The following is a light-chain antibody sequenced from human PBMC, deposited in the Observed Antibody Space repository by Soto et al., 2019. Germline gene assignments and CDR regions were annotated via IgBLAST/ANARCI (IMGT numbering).Light chain of an antibody. CDR1: SSDVGTYNL. Sequence: QSVLTQPASVSGSPGQSITISCTGTSSDVGTYNLVSWYQHHPGKAPKLMIYEGSKRPSGVSNRFSGSKSGNTASLTISGLQAEDEADYYCCLYAGSSTYVFGTGTKLTVL. CDR2: EGS. CDR3: CLYAGSSTYV. J-gene: IGLJ1*01. V-gene: IGLV2-23*01.